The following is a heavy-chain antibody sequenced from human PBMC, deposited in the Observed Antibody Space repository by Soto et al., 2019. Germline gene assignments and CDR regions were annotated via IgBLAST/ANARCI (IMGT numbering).Heavy chain of an antibody. CDR3: ARDPSGRVDAFDI. V-gene: IGHV3-15*07. CDR2: IKSKTDGGTT. J-gene: IGHJ3*02. Sequence: EVQLVESGGGLVKPGGSLRLSCAASGFTFSNAWMNWVRQAPGKGLEWVGRIKSKTDGGTTDYAAPVKGRFTISRDNAKNSLYLQMNSLRAEDTAVYYCARDPSGRVDAFDIWGQGTMVTVSS. D-gene: IGHD3-10*01. CDR1: GFTFSNAW.